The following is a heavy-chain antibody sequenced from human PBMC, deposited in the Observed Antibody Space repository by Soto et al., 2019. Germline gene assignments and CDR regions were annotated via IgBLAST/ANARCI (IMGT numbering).Heavy chain of an antibody. Sequence: QVQLEESGGGLVKPGGSPRLSCAASGFTFSEHYMSWIRQAPGKGLEWVAYISSGGSHTDYADSVRGRFTSSRDNTKSSLYLQMNSLRDEDTAVYFCARVRGGGTDLLGPGTLVTVSS. CDR3: ARVRGGGTDL. CDR1: GFTFSEHY. CDR2: ISSGGSHT. D-gene: IGHD3-16*01. V-gene: IGHV3-11*06. J-gene: IGHJ5*02.